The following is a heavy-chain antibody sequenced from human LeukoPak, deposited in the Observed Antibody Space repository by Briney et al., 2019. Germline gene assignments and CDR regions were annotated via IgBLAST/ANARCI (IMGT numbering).Heavy chain of an antibody. D-gene: IGHD5-18*01. CDR3: AREGYSYGPFDY. CDR2: IYYSGST. CDR1: GGSISSYY. J-gene: IGHJ4*02. V-gene: IGHV4-59*01. Sequence: SETLSITCTVSGGSISSYYWSWIRQPPGKGLEWIGYIYYSGSTNYNPSLKSRVTISVDTSKNQFSLKLSSVTAADTAVYYCAREGYSYGPFDYWGQGTLVTVSS.